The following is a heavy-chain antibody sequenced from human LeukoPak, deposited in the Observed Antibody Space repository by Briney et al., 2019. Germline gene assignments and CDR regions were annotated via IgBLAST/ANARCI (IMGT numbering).Heavy chain of an antibody. J-gene: IGHJ4*02. D-gene: IGHD1-20*01. CDR2: ISTSSTYI. V-gene: IGHV3-21*01. CDR3: ARDPPFIIGTTFFDY. CDR1: GFTFSSYG. Sequence: GGSLRLSCTASGFTFSSYGLNWVRQAPGKGLEWVSSISTSSTYIYYADSVKGRFTISRDNAKNSLYLQMNSLRAEDTAVYYCARDPPFIIGTTFFDYWGQGTLVTVSS.